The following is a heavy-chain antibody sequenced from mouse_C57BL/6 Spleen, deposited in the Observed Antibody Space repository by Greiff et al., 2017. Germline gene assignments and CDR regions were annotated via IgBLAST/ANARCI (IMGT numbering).Heavy chain of an antibody. D-gene: IGHD2-4*01. Sequence: EVKVEESGGGLVQPGGSLKLSCAASGFTFSDYYMYWVRQTPEKRLEWVAYISNGGGSTYYPDAVKGRFTISRDNAKNTLYLQMSRLKSEDTAMYYCARGEGLRPLFAYWGQGTLVTVSA. CDR3: ARGEGLRPLFAY. J-gene: IGHJ3*01. CDR1: GFTFSDYY. V-gene: IGHV5-12*01. CDR2: ISNGGGST.